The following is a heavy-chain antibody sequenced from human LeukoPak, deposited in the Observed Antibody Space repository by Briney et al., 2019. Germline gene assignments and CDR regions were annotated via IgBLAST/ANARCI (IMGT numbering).Heavy chain of an antibody. J-gene: IGHJ4*02. Sequence: GGSLRLSCAAYGFTFSSYWMTWVRQAPGKGLEWVADIKQDGSGRYYVDSVKGRFTISRDNAKNSLYLQMNSLRAEDTAVYYCAKSQIGARFIDYWGQGTLVTVSS. V-gene: IGHV3-7*01. CDR2: IKQDGSGR. CDR3: AKSQIGARFIDY. CDR1: GFTFSSYW. D-gene: IGHD6-6*01.